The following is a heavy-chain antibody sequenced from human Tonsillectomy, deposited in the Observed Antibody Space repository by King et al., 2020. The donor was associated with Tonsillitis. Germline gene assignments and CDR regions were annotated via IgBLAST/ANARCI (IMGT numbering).Heavy chain of an antibody. Sequence: VQLVESGGGVVRPGGSLRLSCAASGFTFDDYGMSWVRQAPGKGLEWVSGINWNGASTTYADSVKGRFTISRDDAKNSLYLQMNGLRAEDTALYYCARTYRWGSQVLGLYFDSWGQGTLVTVSS. V-gene: IGHV3-20*04. CDR1: GFTFDDYG. D-gene: IGHD3-16*02. J-gene: IGHJ4*02. CDR3: ARTYRWGSQVLGLYFDS. CDR2: INWNGAST.